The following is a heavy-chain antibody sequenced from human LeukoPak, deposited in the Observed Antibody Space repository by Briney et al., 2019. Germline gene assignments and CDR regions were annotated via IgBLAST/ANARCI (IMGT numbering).Heavy chain of an antibody. J-gene: IGHJ4*02. CDR3: ARGGGVTAAGTYDY. CDR1: GYTFTRYD. D-gene: IGHD6-13*01. V-gene: IGHV1-8*03. Sequence: ASVKVCCKASGYTFTRYDINWVRQATGQGLEWRGWMNPNSGNTGYAQKFQGRVTITRNTSISTAYMELSSLRSEDTALYYCARGGGVTAAGTYDYWGQGTLVTVSS. CDR2: MNPNSGNT.